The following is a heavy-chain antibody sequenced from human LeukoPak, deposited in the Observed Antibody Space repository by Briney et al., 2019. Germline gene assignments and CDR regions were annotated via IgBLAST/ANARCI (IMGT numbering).Heavy chain of an antibody. D-gene: IGHD5-12*01. CDR3: ARDDPHSGYDPTADY. CDR1: GFTFSSYA. V-gene: IGHV3-23*01. J-gene: IGHJ4*02. CDR2: ISGSGGST. Sequence: GGPLRLSCAASGFTFSSYAMSWVPQAPGKGLEWVSAISGSGGSTYYADSVKGRFTISRDNSKNTLYLQMNSLRAEDTAVYYCARDDPHSGYDPTADYWGQGTLVTVSS.